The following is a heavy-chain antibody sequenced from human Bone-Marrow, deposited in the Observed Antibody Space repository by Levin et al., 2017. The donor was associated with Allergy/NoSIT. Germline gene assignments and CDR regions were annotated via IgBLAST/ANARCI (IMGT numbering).Heavy chain of an antibody. CDR1: GYSISSAYY. D-gene: IGHD4-23*01. Sequence: PSETLSLTCAVSGYSISSAYYWGWIRQPPGKGLEWIGSIYDSGSTNYTPSLKSRVTISIDTSKNQFSLKLRSVTAADTAVYYCARELRAGGNSALFYYYGMDVWGQGTTVTVSS. CDR2: IYDSGST. CDR3: ARELRAGGNSALFYYYGMDV. J-gene: IGHJ6*02. V-gene: IGHV4-38-2*02.